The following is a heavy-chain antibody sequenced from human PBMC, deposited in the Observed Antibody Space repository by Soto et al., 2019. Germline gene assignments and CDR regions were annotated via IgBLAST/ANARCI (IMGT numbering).Heavy chain of an antibody. CDR3: ARHADSRSFGAFDT. D-gene: IGHD6-13*01. V-gene: IGHV4-39*01. CDR2: IYYSGST. J-gene: IGHJ3*02. CDR1: GGSISSSSYY. Sequence: QLQLQESGPGLVKPSETLSLTCTVSGGSISSSSYYWGWIRQPPGQGLEWIGSIYYSGSTYYNPSLKSRVTISVDTSKNQFSLKLSSVTAADTAVYYCARHADSRSFGAFDTWVQGTMVTVSS.